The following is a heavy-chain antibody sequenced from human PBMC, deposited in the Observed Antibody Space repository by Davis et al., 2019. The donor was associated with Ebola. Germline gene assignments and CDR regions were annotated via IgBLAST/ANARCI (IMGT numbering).Heavy chain of an antibody. Sequence: ASVKVSCKASGYTFTSYYMHWVRQAPGQGLEWMGWINPNSGGTNYAQKFQGWVTMTRDTSISTAYMELSRLRSDDTAVYYCARDRAYSGYDTYYYYGMDVWGQGTTVTVSS. D-gene: IGHD5-12*01. J-gene: IGHJ6*02. V-gene: IGHV1-2*04. CDR1: GYTFTSYY. CDR2: INPNSGGT. CDR3: ARDRAYSGYDTYYYYGMDV.